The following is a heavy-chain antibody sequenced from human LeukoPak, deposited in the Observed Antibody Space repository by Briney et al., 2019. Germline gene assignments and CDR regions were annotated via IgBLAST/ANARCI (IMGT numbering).Heavy chain of an antibody. V-gene: IGHV4-39*01. CDR3: ATVPSILWVYWFDP. Sequence: SETLSLTCTVSGGSISSSSYYWGWIRQPPGKGLEWIGSIYYSGSTYYNPSLKSRVTISVDTSKNQFSLKLSSVTAADTAVYYRATVPSILWVYWFDPWGQGTLVTVSS. D-gene: IGHD2-21*01. CDR1: GGSISSSSYY. CDR2: IYYSGST. J-gene: IGHJ5*02.